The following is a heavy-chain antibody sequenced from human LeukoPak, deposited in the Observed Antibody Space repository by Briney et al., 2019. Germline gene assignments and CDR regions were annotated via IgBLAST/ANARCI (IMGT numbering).Heavy chain of an antibody. CDR2: INWNGGST. CDR3: ARSTLYDSSGYPSYYYYYMDV. Sequence: PGGSLRLSCAASGFTFDDYGMSWVRHAPGKGLEWVSGINWNGGSTGHADSVKGRFTISRDNAKNSLYLQMNSLRAEDTALYYCARSTLYDSSGYPSYYYYYMDVWGKGTTVTVSS. D-gene: IGHD3-22*01. J-gene: IGHJ6*03. V-gene: IGHV3-20*04. CDR1: GFTFDDYG.